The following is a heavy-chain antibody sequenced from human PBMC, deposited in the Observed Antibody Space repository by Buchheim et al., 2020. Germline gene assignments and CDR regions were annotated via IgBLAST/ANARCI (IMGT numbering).Heavy chain of an antibody. Sequence: QVQLVESGGGVVQPGRSLRLSCAASGFTFSSYAMHWVRQAPGEGLEWVAVISYDGSNKYYADSVKGRFTISRDNSKNTLYLQMNSLRAEDTAVYYCARDNATVRGVIFLDWGQGTL. V-gene: IGHV3-30*04. J-gene: IGHJ4*02. CDR3: ARDNATVRGVIFLD. CDR1: GFTFSSYA. D-gene: IGHD3-10*01. CDR2: ISYDGSNK.